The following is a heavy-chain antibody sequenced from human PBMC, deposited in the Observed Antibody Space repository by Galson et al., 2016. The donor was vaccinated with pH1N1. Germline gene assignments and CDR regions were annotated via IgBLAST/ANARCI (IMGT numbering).Heavy chain of an antibody. CDR2: INIKSGAT. D-gene: IGHD2-15*01. CDR3: ATAGVVVSATGEY. V-gene: IGHV1-2*02. Sequence: SVKVSCKASGDTFRDFYLNWVRQAPGQGLEWMGWINIKSGATKYAQKFQVRVTLNTDTSLNTVYMELSRLTSDDTAVYYCATAGVVVSATGEYWGQGTLVTVSS. CDR1: GDTFRDFY. J-gene: IGHJ4*02.